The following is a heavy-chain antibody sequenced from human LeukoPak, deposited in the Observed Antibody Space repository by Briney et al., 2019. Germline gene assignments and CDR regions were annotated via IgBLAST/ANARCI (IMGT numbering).Heavy chain of an antibody. Sequence: GGSLRLSCAASGFTFSSYGMHWVRQAPGKGLEWVAVISYDGSNKYYADSVKGRFTISRDNSKNTLYLQMNSLRAEDTAVYYCANRPLSHWGQGTLVTVSS. CDR3: ANRPLSH. V-gene: IGHV3-30*18. CDR1: GFTFSSYG. CDR2: ISYDGSNK. J-gene: IGHJ4*02.